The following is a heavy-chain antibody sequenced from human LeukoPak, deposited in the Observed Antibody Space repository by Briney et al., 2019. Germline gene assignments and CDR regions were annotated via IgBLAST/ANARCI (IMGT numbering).Heavy chain of an antibody. CDR3: AGDAIAARGGYYYYMDV. Sequence: PSETLSLTCTVSGGSISSHYWSWIRQPPGKGLEWMGYIYYSGSTNYNPSLKSRVTTSVDTSKNQFSLKLSSVTDADTAVYYCAGDAIAARGGYYYYMDVWGKGTTVTVPS. J-gene: IGHJ6*03. D-gene: IGHD6-13*01. V-gene: IGHV4-59*11. CDR1: GGSISSHY. CDR2: IYYSGST.